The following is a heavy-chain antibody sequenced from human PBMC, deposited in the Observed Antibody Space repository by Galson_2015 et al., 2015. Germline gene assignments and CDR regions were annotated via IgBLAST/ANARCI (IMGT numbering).Heavy chain of an antibody. J-gene: IGHJ3*02. CDR2: VNSDGSST. CDR1: GFTFSTYW. V-gene: IGHV3-74*01. Sequence: SLRLSCAASGFTFSTYWMHWVRQAPGKGLLWVSRVNSDGSSTSYADSVKGRFTISRDNANNTLYLQMNSLRAEDTAVYYCARDRSLDIWGHGTMVTVSS. CDR3: ARDRSLDI.